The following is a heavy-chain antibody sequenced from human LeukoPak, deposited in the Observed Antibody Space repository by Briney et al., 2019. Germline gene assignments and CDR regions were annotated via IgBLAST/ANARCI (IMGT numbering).Heavy chain of an antibody. D-gene: IGHD5-18*01. J-gene: IGHJ4*02. CDR3: ARERRGYSYGYLP. Sequence: PSETLFLTCTVSGGSISSGDYYWSWIRQPPGKGLEWIGYIYYSGSTYYNPSLKSRVTISVDTSKNQFSLKLSSVTAADTAVYYCARERRGYSYGYLPWGQGTLVTVSS. CDR2: IYYSGST. V-gene: IGHV4-30-4*01. CDR1: GGSISSGDYY.